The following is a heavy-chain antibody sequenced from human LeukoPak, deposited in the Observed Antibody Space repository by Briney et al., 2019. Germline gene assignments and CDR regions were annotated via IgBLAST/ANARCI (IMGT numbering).Heavy chain of an antibody. Sequence: GGSLRLSCAASGFTFSSYWMHWVRQAPGKGLVWVSHIDTDGSRTNYADSVKGRFTISRDNSKNTLYLQMNSLRAEDTAVYYCARGYCSGGSCYPLDAFDIWGQGTMVTVSS. CDR3: ARGYCSGGSCYPLDAFDI. V-gene: IGHV3-74*01. D-gene: IGHD2-15*01. CDR2: IDTDGSRT. J-gene: IGHJ3*02. CDR1: GFTFSSYW.